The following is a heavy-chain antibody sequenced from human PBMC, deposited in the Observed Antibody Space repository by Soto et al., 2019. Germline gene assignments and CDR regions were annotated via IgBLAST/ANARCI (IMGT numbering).Heavy chain of an antibody. CDR1: NASISSRKW. CDR3: ASKFGELLADAFDI. V-gene: IGHV4-4*02. CDR2: IYHSGSI. D-gene: IGHD3-10*01. Sequence: SETLSLTCTVSNASISSRKWWTWVRQTPGKGLEWIGEIYHSGSINHSPSLKSRVTMSVDKSNNQFSLKMTSVTAADTAVYYCASKFGELLADAFDIWGQGTVVT. J-gene: IGHJ3*02.